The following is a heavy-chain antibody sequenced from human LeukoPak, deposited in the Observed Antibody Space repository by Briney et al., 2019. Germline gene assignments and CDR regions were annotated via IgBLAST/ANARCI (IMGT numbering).Heavy chain of an antibody. J-gene: IGHJ4*02. Sequence: ASVKLSCKASGYTFTNYGISWERQAPGQGLEWMGWISAYNANTNYAQRLQGRVTMTTDTSTSTAYMELRSLRSDDTAVYFCARDYYSGSYYGDYWGQGTLVTVSS. CDR3: ARDYYSGSYYGDY. D-gene: IGHD1-26*01. CDR2: ISAYNANT. V-gene: IGHV1-18*01. CDR1: GYTFTNYG.